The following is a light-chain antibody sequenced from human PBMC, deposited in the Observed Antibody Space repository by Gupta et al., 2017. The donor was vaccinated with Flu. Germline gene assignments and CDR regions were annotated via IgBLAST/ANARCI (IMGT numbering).Light chain of an antibody. V-gene: IGLV2-8*01. CDR3: MSYTGNNEFAV. Sequence: NDIAGYNLVSWYQQHPGRPPRLLIYGVSRRPSGVPPRFSGSKSGNTAFPTVSGLQADDEAAYYCMSYTGNNEFAVFGGGTRLTVL. CDR2: GVS. CDR1: NDIAGYNL. J-gene: IGLJ3*02.